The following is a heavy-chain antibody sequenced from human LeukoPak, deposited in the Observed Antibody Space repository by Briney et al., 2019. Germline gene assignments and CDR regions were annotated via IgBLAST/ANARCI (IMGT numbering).Heavy chain of an antibody. J-gene: IGHJ4*02. CDR3: ARDLSERYSTDY. CDR2: ISYDGIIK. D-gene: IGHD1-26*01. Sequence: TGGSLRLSCAVSGFTFSNYAIHWVRQAPGKGLEWVAFISYDGIIKYYAHSVKGRFTISRDNYQNTLDLQMNSLRAEDTAVYYCARDLSERYSTDYWGQGTLVTVSS. V-gene: IGHV3-30-3*01. CDR1: GFTFSNYA.